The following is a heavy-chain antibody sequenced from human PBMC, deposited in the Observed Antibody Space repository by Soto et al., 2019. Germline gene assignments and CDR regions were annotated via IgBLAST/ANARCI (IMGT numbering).Heavy chain of an antibody. CDR3: ARGESIAAAGISGYYYYYMDV. D-gene: IGHD6-13*01. CDR1: GGSFSGYY. V-gene: IGHV4-34*01. CDR2: INHSGSI. Sequence: SETLSLTCAVYGGSFSGYYLSWIRQPPGKGLEWIGEINHSGSINYNPSLKSRVTISVDTSKNQFSLKLSSVTAADTAVYYCARGESIAAAGISGYYYYYMDVWGKGTTVTVSS. J-gene: IGHJ6*03.